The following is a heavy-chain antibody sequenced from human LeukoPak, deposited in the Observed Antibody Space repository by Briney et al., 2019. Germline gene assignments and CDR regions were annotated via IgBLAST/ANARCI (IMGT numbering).Heavy chain of an antibody. D-gene: IGHD3-16*01. CDR2: INPNSGGT. CDR1: GYTFTGYY. V-gene: IGHV1-2*02. CDR3: AREGGRHPAFDI. Sequence: AASVKVSCKASGYTFTGYYMHWVRQAPGQGLEWMGWINPNSGGTNYAQNFQGRVTMTRDTSISTAYMELSSLRSDDTAVYYCAREGGRHPAFDIWGQGTMVTVSS. J-gene: IGHJ3*02.